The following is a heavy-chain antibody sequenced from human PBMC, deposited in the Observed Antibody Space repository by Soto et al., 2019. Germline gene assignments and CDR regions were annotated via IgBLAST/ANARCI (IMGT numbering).Heavy chain of an antibody. J-gene: IGHJ4*02. CDR2: IYYTGST. Sequence: QVQLQESGPGLVKPSQTLSLTCTVSGGSISSGGYYWSWIRQHPGKGLEWIGYIYYTGSTYYNPSLTSPVTISVDTSKNQFSLKLSSVTAADTAVYYCATLYMVRGVRTFDYWGQGTLVTVSS. CDR1: GGSISSGGYY. V-gene: IGHV4-31*01. D-gene: IGHD3-10*01. CDR3: ATLYMVRGVRTFDY.